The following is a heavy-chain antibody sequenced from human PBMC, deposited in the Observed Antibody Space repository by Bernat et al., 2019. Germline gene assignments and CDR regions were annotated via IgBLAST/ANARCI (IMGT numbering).Heavy chain of an antibody. J-gene: IGHJ6*03. CDR1: GFTFSSNA. Sequence: QVQLVESGGGVVQSGRSLRLSCAASGFTFSSNAMPWVRQAPGKGLEWVAVISYDGGNKSYADSVKGRFTISRDNSKNTLYLQMNSLRAEDTAVYYCARDSSATRGYYYYYMDVWGKGTTVTVSS. V-gene: IGHV3-30*01. CDR3: ARDSSATRGYYYYYMDV. CDR2: ISYDGGNK.